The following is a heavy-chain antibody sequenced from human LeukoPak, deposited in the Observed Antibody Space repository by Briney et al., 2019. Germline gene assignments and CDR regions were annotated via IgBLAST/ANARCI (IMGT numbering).Heavy chain of an antibody. D-gene: IGHD6-19*01. CDR3: AKPVAGSHFDY. CDR2: ISGSGGST. J-gene: IGHJ4*02. V-gene: IGHV3-23*01. Sequence: GGSLKLSCAASGFSFSSYAMSWVRQAPGKGLEWVSAISGSGGSTYYADSVKGRFTISRDNSKNTLYLQMNSLRAEDTAVYYCAKPVAGSHFDYWGQGTLVTVSS. CDR1: GFSFSSYA.